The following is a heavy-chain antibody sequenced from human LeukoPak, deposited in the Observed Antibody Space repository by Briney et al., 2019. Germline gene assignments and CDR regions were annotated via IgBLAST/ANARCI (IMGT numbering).Heavy chain of an antibody. D-gene: IGHD3-3*01. V-gene: IGHV3-7*01. CDR1: GFTFSSYW. Sequence: PGGSLRLSCAASGFTFSSYWMSWVRQAPGKGLEWVANIKQDGSEKYYVDSVKGRFTISRDNAKNSLYLQMNSLRAEDTAVYYCAREGFGVFRYYYYYMDVWAKGPRSPSP. J-gene: IGHJ6*03. CDR3: AREGFGVFRYYYYYMDV. CDR2: IKQDGSEK.